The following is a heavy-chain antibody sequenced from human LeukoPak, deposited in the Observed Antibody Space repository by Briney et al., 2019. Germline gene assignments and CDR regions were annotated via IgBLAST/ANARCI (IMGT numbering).Heavy chain of an antibody. D-gene: IGHD6-13*01. J-gene: IGHJ4*02. V-gene: IGHV3-23*01. Sequence: GGSLRLSCAASAITFSTYAMSWVRQAPGKGLECVSVISGGAGSTYYADSVKGRFTISRDNSKNTLYLQMNSLRPEDTAVYYCAKHRVAAGAIDYWGQGTLVTVSS. CDR2: ISGGAGST. CDR3: AKHRVAAGAIDY. CDR1: AITFSTYA.